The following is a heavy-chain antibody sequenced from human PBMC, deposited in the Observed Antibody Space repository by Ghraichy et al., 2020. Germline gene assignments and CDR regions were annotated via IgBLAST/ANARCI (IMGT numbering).Heavy chain of an antibody. J-gene: IGHJ5*02. V-gene: IGHV1-8*01. D-gene: IGHD3-22*01. CDR3: AILKPSSGYPNNWFDP. CDR1: GYTFTSYD. Sequence: ASVKVSCKASGYTFTSYDINWVRQATGQGLEWMGWMNPNSGNTGYAQKFQGRVTMTKNTSISTAYMELSSLRSEDTAVYYCAILKPSSGYPNNWFDPWGQGTLVTVSS. CDR2: MNPNSGNT.